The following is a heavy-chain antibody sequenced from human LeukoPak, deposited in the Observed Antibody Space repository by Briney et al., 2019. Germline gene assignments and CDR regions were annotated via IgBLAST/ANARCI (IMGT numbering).Heavy chain of an antibody. CDR2: TNHSGST. J-gene: IGHJ6*03. V-gene: IGHV4-34*01. Sequence: SETLSLTCAVYGGSFSGYYWSWIRQPPGKGLEWIGETNHSGSTNYNPSLKSRVTISVDTSKNQFSLKLSSVTAADTAVYYCARALESLYYYYYYMDVWGKGTTVTVSS. D-gene: IGHD1-1*01. CDR1: GGSFSGYY. CDR3: ARALESLYYYYYYMDV.